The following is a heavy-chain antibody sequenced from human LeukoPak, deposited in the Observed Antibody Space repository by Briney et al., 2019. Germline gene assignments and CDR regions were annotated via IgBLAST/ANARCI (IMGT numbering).Heavy chain of an antibody. J-gene: IGHJ4*02. Sequence: ASVKVSCKASGYTXIDYYIHWVRQAPGQGLECLGWISPDSGGTNYPQKFQGRVTLTRDMSISTAYMELSRLRSDDTAVYYCVTLGATNFDYWGQGTLVTVSS. CDR3: VTLGATNFDY. D-gene: IGHD1-26*01. CDR2: ISPDSGGT. CDR1: GYTXIDYY. V-gene: IGHV1-2*02.